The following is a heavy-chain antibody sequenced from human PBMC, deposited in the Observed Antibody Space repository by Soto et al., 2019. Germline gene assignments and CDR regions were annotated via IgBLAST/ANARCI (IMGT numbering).Heavy chain of an antibody. V-gene: IGHV3-7*01. D-gene: IGHD3-10*01. CDR3: ARVYFKYDY. CDR1: KFNFRNYW. Sequence: PGGSLRLSCVASKFNFRNYWMTWVRQAPGKGLEWVANIKEDGSEKYYVDSVKGRFTISRDNAKNSLYLQMNSLRAEDTAVYFCARVYFKYDYWGQGTLVTVSS. CDR2: IKEDGSEK. J-gene: IGHJ4*02.